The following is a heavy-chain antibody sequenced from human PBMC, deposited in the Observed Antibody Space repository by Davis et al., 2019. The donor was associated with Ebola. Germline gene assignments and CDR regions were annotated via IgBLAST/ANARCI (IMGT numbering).Heavy chain of an antibody. CDR3: ACRIWGTYPLDY. D-gene: IGHD3-16*02. J-gene: IGHJ4*02. CDR1: GYSFTHYA. V-gene: IGHV1-3*01. CDR2: LNAGNGDT. Sequence: AASVKVSCKASGYSFTHYAMHWVRQAPGQGLEWMGWLNAGNGDTKYSQRFQDRVTIARDTSESTAYMELSSLTSEDTAVYYCACRIWGTYPLDYWGQGTLVTVSS.